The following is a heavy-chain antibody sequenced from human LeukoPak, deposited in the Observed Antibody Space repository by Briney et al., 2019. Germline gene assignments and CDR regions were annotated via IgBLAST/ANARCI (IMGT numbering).Heavy chain of an antibody. V-gene: IGHV3-11*04. Sequence: GGSLRLSCAASGFTFSDYYMSWIRQAPGKGLEWVSYISSSSSTIYYADSVKGRFTISRDNAKNSLYLQMNSLRAEDTAVYYCARKTYSGSYVLGFGYWGQGTLVTVSS. CDR1: GFTFSDYY. CDR2: ISSSSSTI. D-gene: IGHD1-26*01. J-gene: IGHJ4*02. CDR3: ARKTYSGSYVLGFGY.